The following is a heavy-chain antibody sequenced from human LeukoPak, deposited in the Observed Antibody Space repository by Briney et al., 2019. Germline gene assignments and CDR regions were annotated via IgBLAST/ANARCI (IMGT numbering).Heavy chain of an antibody. V-gene: IGHV1-2*02. J-gene: IGHJ4*02. CDR2: INPNSGGT. CDR1: GYTFTGYY. D-gene: IGHD3-10*01. CDR3: ARALWFGELCDY. Sequence: ASVKVSCKASGYTFTGYYMHWVRQAPGQGLEWMGWINPNSGGTNYAQKFQGRVTMTRDTSISTAYMELSRLRSDDTAVYYCARALWFGELCDYWGQGTLVTVSS.